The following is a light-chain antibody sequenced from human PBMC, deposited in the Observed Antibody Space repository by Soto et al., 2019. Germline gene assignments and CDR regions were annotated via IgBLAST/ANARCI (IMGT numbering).Light chain of an antibody. CDR3: QQYGSSLMYT. CDR2: GAS. Sequence: EIVLTQSPGTLSLSPGERATLXXXASQSVSSSYLAWYQQKPGQAPRLLIYGASSRATGIPDRFSGSGSGTDFTLTISRLEPEDFAVYYCQQYGSSLMYTFGQGTKLEIK. V-gene: IGKV3-20*01. CDR1: QSVSSSY. J-gene: IGKJ2*01.